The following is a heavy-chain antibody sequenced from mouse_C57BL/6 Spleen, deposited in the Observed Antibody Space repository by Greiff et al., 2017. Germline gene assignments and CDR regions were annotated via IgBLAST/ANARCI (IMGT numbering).Heavy chain of an antibody. Sequence: EVQLQQSGPELVKPGASVKISCKASGYSFTGYFMNWVKQSHGKSLEWIGRINPYNGDTFYNQKFKSKATLTVDKPSSTAYMQLSSLTSEDSAVYYCARDYDEDYYAMDYWGQGTSVTVSS. CDR1: GYSFTGYF. D-gene: IGHD2-4*01. V-gene: IGHV1-20*01. J-gene: IGHJ4*01. CDR3: ARDYDEDYYAMDY. CDR2: INPYNGDT.